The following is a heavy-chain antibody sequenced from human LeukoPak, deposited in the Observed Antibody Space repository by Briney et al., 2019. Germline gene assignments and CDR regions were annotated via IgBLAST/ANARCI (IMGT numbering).Heavy chain of an antibody. CDR3: AKGAARAYCGGDCFY. CDR1: GFTFSNYA. J-gene: IGHJ4*02. Sequence: GGSLRLSCAASGFTFSNYAMSWVRQAPGKGPEWVSSISGSGGDTSYADSVKGRFTVSRDNSKNTLYLQMNSLRVEDTAVYYCAKGAARAYCGGDCFYWGQGTLVTVSS. D-gene: IGHD2-21*02. V-gene: IGHV3-23*01. CDR2: ISGSGGDT.